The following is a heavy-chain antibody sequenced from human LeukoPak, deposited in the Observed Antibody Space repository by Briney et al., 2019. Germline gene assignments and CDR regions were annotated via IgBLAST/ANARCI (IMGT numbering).Heavy chain of an antibody. Sequence: PGGSLRLSCAASGFTVSNNFMSWVRQAPGKGLEWVAVIWYDGSNKYYADSVKGRFTISRDNSRNTLYLQMNSLRAEDTAVYYCVRELPPVVQYYFDYWGPGTLVTVSS. CDR2: IWYDGSNK. CDR1: GFTVSNNF. CDR3: VRELPPVVQYYFDY. V-gene: IGHV3-33*08. D-gene: IGHD3-22*01. J-gene: IGHJ4*02.